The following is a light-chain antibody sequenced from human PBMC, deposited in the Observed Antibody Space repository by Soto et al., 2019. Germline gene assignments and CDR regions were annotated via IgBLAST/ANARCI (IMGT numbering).Light chain of an antibody. CDR1: SSDVGAYNY. J-gene: IGLJ2*01. V-gene: IGLV2-14*01. CDR3: SSHEATGV. CDR2: EVS. Sequence: QSALTQPSSVSGSPGQSITISCTGTSSDVGAYNYVSWYQQRPGKVPKLIIFEVSNRASGVSNRFSGSKSGNTASLTISGRQAGDEADYYRSSHEATGVFVGGTKLTVL.